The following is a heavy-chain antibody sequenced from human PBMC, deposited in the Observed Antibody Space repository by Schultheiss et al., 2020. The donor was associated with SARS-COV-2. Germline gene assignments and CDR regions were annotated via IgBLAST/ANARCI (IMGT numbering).Heavy chain of an antibody. Sequence: GESLKISCAASGFTFSSYAMHWVRQAPGKGLEWVAVISYDGSNKYYADSVKGRFTISRDNSKNTLYLQMNSLRAEDTAVYYCAGRPLYCSGGSCYDYYYGMDVWGQGTTVTVSS. CDR2: ISYDGSNK. J-gene: IGHJ6*02. V-gene: IGHV3-30*04. D-gene: IGHD2-15*01. CDR3: AGRPLYCSGGSCYDYYYGMDV. CDR1: GFTFSSYA.